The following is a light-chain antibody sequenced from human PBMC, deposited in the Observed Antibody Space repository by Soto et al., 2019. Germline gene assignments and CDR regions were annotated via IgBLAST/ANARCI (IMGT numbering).Light chain of an antibody. J-gene: IGLJ3*02. CDR3: NSYTSQNTRV. V-gene: IGLV2-14*01. CDR2: EVT. Sequence: QSALTQPASVSGSPGQSITISCTGTNSDVGGYNHVSWYQQHPGKAPKLIIYEVTDRPSGVSSRFSGSKSGNTASLTISGLQAEDEADYFCNSYTSQNTRVFGGGTKLTVL. CDR1: NSDVGGYNH.